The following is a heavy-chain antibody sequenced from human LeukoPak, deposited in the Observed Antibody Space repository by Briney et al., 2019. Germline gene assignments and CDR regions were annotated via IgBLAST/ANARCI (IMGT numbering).Heavy chain of an antibody. V-gene: IGHV1-8*02. Sequence: GRSLRLSCAASGFTFSSYAMHWVRQAPGQGLEWMGWINPNRGGTNYAQKFQGRVTMTRNTSISTAYMELSSLRSEDTAVYYCAVDYGDRDYWGQGTLVTVSS. CDR1: GFTFSSYA. CDR3: AVDYGDRDY. J-gene: IGHJ4*02. CDR2: INPNRGGT. D-gene: IGHD4-17*01.